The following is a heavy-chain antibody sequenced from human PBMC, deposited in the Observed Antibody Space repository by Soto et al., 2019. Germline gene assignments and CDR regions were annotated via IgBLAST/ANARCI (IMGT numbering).Heavy chain of an antibody. V-gene: IGHV1-3*01. CDR2: INAGNGNT. J-gene: IGHJ4*02. CDR3: ARQKGRGSFDY. CDR1: GYTFTSYA. Sequence: QAPLVQSGAEVKKPGASVKVSCKASGYTFTSYAMHWVRQAPGQRLEWMGWINAGNGNTKYSQKFQGRVTITRDTSAGTAYIELSSLRSEDTAVFYCARQKGRGSFDYWGQGTLLTVSS.